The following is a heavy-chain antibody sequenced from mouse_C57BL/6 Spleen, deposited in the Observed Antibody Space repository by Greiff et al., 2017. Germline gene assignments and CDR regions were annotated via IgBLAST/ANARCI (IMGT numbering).Heavy chain of an antibody. CDR2: IYPRSGNT. V-gene: IGHV1-81*01. CDR1: GYTFTSYG. CDR3: ASGERDAMDY. J-gene: IGHJ4*01. Sequence: QVQLQQSGAELARPGASVKLSCKASGYTFTSYGISWVKQRTGQGLEWIGEIYPRSGNTYYNEKFKGKATLTADKSSSTAYMELRSLTSEDSAVYFCASGERDAMDYWGQGTSVTVSS.